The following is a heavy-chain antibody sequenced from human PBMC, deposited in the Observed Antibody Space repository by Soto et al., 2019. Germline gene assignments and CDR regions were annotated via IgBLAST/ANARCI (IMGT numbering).Heavy chain of an antibody. Sequence: QVQLQESGPGLVKPSQTLSLTCTVSGGSISSGGYYWSWIRQHPGKGLEWIGYIYYSGSTYYNPSLKCRVTISVDTSKNQFSLKLSSVTAADTAMYYCARVEGYGSGSFGCWFDPWGQGTLVTVSS. CDR3: ARVEGYGSGSFGCWFDP. J-gene: IGHJ5*02. CDR2: IYYSGST. D-gene: IGHD3-10*01. V-gene: IGHV4-31*03. CDR1: GGSISSGGYY.